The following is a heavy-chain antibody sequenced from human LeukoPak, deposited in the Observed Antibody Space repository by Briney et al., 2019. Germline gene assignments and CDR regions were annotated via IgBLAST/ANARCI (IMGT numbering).Heavy chain of an antibody. V-gene: IGHV4-30-2*01. CDR1: GVSTSSGGYC. CDR2: IYHRGST. Sequence: PSETLSLTCTVSGVSTSSGGYCWRCVRQPPGKGLGWIGYIYHRGSTYNNPSSNSRVTKSAGRSKNQFSLKLSSVAPADTSVYFCARDQYDYWSGSLRRGEDWYFDLWGRGTLVTVSS. J-gene: IGHJ2*01. CDR3: ARDQYDYWSGSLRRGEDWYFDL. D-gene: IGHD3-3*01.